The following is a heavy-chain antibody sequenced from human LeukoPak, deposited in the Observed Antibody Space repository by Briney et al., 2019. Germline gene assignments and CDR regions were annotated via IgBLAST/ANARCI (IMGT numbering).Heavy chain of an antibody. CDR1: GFTFSSYS. V-gene: IGHV3-21*01. CDR2: ISSSSSYI. CDR3: AISTGTTKGAFDI. Sequence: GGSLRLSCAASGFTFSSYSMNWVRQAPGKGLEWVSSISSSSSYIYYADSVKGRFTISRDNAKNSLYLQMNSLRAEDTAVYYCAISTGTTKGAFDIWGQRTMVTFSS. J-gene: IGHJ3*02. D-gene: IGHD1-1*01.